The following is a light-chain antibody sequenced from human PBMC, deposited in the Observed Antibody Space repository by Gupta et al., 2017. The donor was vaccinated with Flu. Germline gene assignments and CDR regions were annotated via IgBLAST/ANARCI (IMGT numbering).Light chain of an antibody. CDR1: SGHSKYA. J-gene: IGLJ3*02. CDR3: QTWDTAIRV. Sequence: QLPVTQPPPPCVSLAASGRLTCTLSSGHSKYAIAGHQQQPDKGPRFLMMVDPDGSHTKGDGIPDRFSGSSSGAERYLTISSLQSDEEADYYCQTWDTAIRVFGGGTKLTVL. CDR2: VDPDGSH. V-gene: IGLV4-69*01.